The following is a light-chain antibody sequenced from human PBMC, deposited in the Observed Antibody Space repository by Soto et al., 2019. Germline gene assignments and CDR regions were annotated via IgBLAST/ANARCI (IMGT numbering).Light chain of an antibody. CDR2: STN. CDR1: SGSVSTTYY. CDR3: MLYMGGGLVV. Sequence: QAVVTQEPSVSVSPGGTVTLTSGLTSGSVSTTYYPSWYQQTPGQAPRTLIYSTNIRSSGVPDRFSGSILGNKAALTITGAQTDDESDYHCMLYMGGGLVVFGGGTQLTVL. V-gene: IGLV8-61*01. J-gene: IGLJ2*01.